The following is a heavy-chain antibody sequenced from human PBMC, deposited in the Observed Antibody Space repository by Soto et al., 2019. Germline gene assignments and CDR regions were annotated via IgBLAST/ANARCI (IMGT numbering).Heavy chain of an antibody. CDR3: ARGKLLGDFTQNNNWFDP. Sequence: PSETLSLTCAVYGGSFSGYYWSWIRQPPGKGLEWIGEINHSGSTNYNPSLKSRVTISVDTSKNQFSLKLSSVTAADTAVYYCARGKLLGDFTQNNNWFDPWGQGTLVTVSS. J-gene: IGHJ5*02. CDR2: INHSGST. V-gene: IGHV4-34*01. D-gene: IGHD2-21*02. CDR1: GGSFSGYY.